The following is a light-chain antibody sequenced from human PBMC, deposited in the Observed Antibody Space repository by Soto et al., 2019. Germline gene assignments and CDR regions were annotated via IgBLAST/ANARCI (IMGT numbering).Light chain of an antibody. Sequence: DIQMTQSPSSVSASVGDRVTITCRASQGISSWLAWYQQKPEKAPKLVIYDASSLQSGVPSRFSGIGSGTDFTLTISSLQSEDFATYYCQQLNSYPITFGQGTRLEIK. CDR1: QGISSW. J-gene: IGKJ5*01. CDR3: QQLNSYPIT. V-gene: IGKV1D-16*01. CDR2: DAS.